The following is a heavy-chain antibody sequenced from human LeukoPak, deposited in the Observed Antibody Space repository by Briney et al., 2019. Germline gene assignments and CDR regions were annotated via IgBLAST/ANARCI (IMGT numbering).Heavy chain of an antibody. D-gene: IGHD1-7*01. CDR2: AYSRSRGGR. Sequence: SQTLSVTCAISGDSVCSNSVAWNWIRLSPSRGLEWLGRAYSRSRGGRDYAISVRSRINIDTDTSRNRFSLQLSSVTPEDTAVYYCARGTNSTVDVWGQGTMVTVSS. J-gene: IGHJ3*01. CDR1: GDSVCSNSVA. CDR3: ARGTNSTVDV. V-gene: IGHV6-1*01.